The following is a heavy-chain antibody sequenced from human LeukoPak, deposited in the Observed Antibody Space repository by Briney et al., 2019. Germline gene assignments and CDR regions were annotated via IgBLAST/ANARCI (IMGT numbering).Heavy chain of an antibody. J-gene: IGHJ5*02. D-gene: IGHD5-12*01. V-gene: IGHV4-61*10. CDR2: IYYSGST. CDR1: GGSISSGSYY. Sequence: SETLSLTCTVSGGSISSGSYYWSWIRQPAGKGLEWIGYIYYSGSTNYNPSLKSRVTISVDTSKNQFSLKLSSVTAADTAVYYCARHEATRAYSFDPWGQGTLVTVSS. CDR3: ARHEATRAYSFDP.